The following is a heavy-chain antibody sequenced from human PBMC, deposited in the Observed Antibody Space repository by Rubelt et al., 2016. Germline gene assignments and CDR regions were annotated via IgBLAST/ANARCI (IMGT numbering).Heavy chain of an antibody. Sequence: QVQLQESGPGLVKPSETLSLTCTVFGYSISSGGYYWSWIRQHPGKGLEWIGYIYYSGSTYYNPSLKSGVTVPVDTSKNPFSLKLSPVTAADTAVYYCASADYDFWSGSDRNWFDPWGQGTLVTVSS. J-gene: IGHJ5*02. CDR1: GYSISSGGYY. CDR2: IYYSGST. V-gene: IGHV4-31*03. CDR3: ASADYDFWSGSDRNWFDP. D-gene: IGHD3-3*01.